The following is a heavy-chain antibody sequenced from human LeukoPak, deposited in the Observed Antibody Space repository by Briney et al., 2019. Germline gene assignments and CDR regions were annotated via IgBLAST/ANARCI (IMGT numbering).Heavy chain of an antibody. J-gene: IGHJ3*02. CDR1: GFTFSSYG. Sequence: GGSLRLSCAASGFTFSSYGMHWVRQAPGKGLEWVAVIWYDGSNKYYADSVKGRFTISRDNSKNTLYLQMNSLRAEDTAVYYCARGSNYDYVLGRVGAFDIWGQGTMVTVSS. V-gene: IGHV3-33*01. D-gene: IGHD3-16*01. CDR2: IWYDGSNK. CDR3: ARGSNYDYVLGRVGAFDI.